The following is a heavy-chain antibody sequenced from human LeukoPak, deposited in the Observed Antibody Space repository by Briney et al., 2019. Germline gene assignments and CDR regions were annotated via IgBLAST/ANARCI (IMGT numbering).Heavy chain of an antibody. J-gene: IGHJ4*02. D-gene: IGHD2-2*02. V-gene: IGHV3-21*01. CDR1: GCTFSSYS. CDR3: ARDPGYCSSTNCHIDY. Sequence: GGSLRLSCAASGCTFSSYSMNWVRRAPGKGLDWVASITSSSSYIYYADSVKGRFTISRDNAKNSLYLQMNSLRAEDTAVYYCARDPGYCSSTNCHIDYWGQGTLVTVSS. CDR2: ITSSSSYI.